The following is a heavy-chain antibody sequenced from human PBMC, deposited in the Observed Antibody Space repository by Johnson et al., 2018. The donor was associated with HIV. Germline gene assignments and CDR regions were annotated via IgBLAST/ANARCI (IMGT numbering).Heavy chain of an antibody. CDR3: ASEVRGVLDI. CDR2: ISGGGGTT. Sequence: VQLVESGGGWVQPGGSLRLSCAASGFSFSVHAMTWVRQAPGRGLEWVSTISGGGGTTDYADSVKGRFTISRDNSKNTLYLQMNSLRVEDTAVYYCASEVRGVLDIWGQGTMVTVSS. D-gene: IGHD3-10*01. V-gene: IGHV3-23*04. CDR1: GFSFSVHA. J-gene: IGHJ3*02.